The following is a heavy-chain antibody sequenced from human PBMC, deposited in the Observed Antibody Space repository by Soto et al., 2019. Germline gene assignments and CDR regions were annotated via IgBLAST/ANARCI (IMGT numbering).Heavy chain of an antibody. Sequence: QVQLQESGPGLVKPSQTLSLTCTVSGGSISSGGYYWSWIRQHPGKGLEWIGYIYYSGSTYYNPSLKSRVTISVDTSKNQFSLKLSSVTAADTAVYHCARDSLLQPRVAFDIWGQGTMVTVSS. J-gene: IGHJ3*02. V-gene: IGHV4-31*03. CDR3: ARDSLLQPRVAFDI. CDR2: IYYSGST. D-gene: IGHD2-15*01. CDR1: GGSISSGGYY.